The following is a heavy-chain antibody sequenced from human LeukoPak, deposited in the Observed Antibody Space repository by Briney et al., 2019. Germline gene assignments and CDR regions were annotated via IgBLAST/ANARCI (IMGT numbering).Heavy chain of an antibody. J-gene: IGHJ6*02. V-gene: IGHV4-34*01. CDR1: GGSVSSDY. CDR2: INHSGNT. D-gene: IGHD3-3*01. CDR3: ARGWYYDFWSGYPRDYYYGMDV. Sequence: SETLSLTCAVSGGSVSSDYWSWIRQPPGKGLEWIGEINHSGNTNYNPSLKSRVTISIDTSKNQFSLRLASVTAADTAVYYCARGWYYDFWSGYPRDYYYGMDVWGQGTTVTVSS.